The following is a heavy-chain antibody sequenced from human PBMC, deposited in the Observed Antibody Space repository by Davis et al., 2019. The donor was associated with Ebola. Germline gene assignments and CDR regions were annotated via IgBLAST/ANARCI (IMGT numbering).Heavy chain of an antibody. CDR3: ARDEGSGWYDNYSY. V-gene: IGHV1-18*04. J-gene: IGHJ4*02. Sequence: ASVKVSCKASGYTFTSYGISWVRQAPGQGLEWMGWISAYNGNTNYAQKLQGRVTMTTDTSTSTAYMELRSLRSEDTAVYYCARDEGSGWYDNYSYWGQGTLVTVSS. CDR2: ISAYNGNT. D-gene: IGHD6-19*01. CDR1: GYTFTSYG.